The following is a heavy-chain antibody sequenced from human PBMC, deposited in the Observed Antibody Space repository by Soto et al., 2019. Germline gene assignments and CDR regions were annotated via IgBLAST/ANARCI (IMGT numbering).Heavy chain of an antibody. CDR2: IIPILSMS. J-gene: IGHJ4*02. Sequence: SVKVSCKASGGTFSSYTLNWVRQAPGQGLEWMGRIIPILSMSTYAQKFQGRVSIIADKSTTTAYMTLSSLRSDDTAIYYCARSYGSGSRPFDYWGQGTLVTVSS. D-gene: IGHD3-10*01. V-gene: IGHV1-69*02. CDR3: ARSYGSGSRPFDY. CDR1: GGTFSSYT.